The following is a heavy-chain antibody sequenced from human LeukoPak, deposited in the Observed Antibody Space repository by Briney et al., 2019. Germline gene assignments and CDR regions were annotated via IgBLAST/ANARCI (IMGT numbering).Heavy chain of an antibody. CDR1: GVTFSSYV. CDR3: VQEGPRGLAFGI. J-gene: IGHJ3*02. Sequence: QSGGPLRLSCEASGVTFSSYVMSWVRQAPGKGPEWVSGISGSGGGTYYADSVKGRFAISRDNSKNTLYLQMNSLRAEDTAVYYCVQEGPRGLAFGIWGQGTKVTVSS. V-gene: IGHV3-23*01. CDR2: ISGSGGGT.